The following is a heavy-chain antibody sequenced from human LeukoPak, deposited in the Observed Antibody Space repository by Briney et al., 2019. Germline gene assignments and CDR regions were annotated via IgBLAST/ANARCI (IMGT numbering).Heavy chain of an antibody. D-gene: IGHD4-11*01. J-gene: IGHJ6*03. CDR2: IKSKTDGGTT. Sequence: GGPLRLSCAAPGFTFSNAWLSWVRQAPGKGREWVGGIKSKTDGGTTDYAAPVKGRFTISRDDSKNTLYLQMNSLKTEDTAVYYCTTVYSNDYYYYYMDVWGKGTTVTVSS. V-gene: IGHV3-15*01. CDR1: GFTFSNAW. CDR3: TTVYSNDYYYYYMDV.